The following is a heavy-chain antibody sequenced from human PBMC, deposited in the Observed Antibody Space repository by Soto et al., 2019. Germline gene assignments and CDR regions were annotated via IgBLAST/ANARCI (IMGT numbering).Heavy chain of an antibody. V-gene: IGHV3-20*04. CDR2: INWNGGST. D-gene: IGHD2-2*02. Sequence: GGSLRLSCAASGFTFGDYGMSWVRQAPGKGLEWVSGINWNGGSTGYADSVKGRFTISIDNAKNSLYLQMNSLRAEDTALYYCARSFLRYCSSTSCYRGAPWGQGTLVTVSS. CDR1: GFTFGDYG. J-gene: IGHJ5*02. CDR3: ARSFLRYCSSTSCYRGAP.